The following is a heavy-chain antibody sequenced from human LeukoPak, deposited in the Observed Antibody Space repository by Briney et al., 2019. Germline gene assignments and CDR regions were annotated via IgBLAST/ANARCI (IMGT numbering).Heavy chain of an antibody. D-gene: IGHD6-13*01. CDR1: GYTFTGYY. Sequence: ASVKVSCKASGYTFTGYYVHWVRQAPGQGLEWMGWINPNSGGTNYAQKFQGRVTMTRDTSISTAYMELSRLRSDDTAVYYCARVMYSSSWHYFDYWGQGTLVTVSS. V-gene: IGHV1-2*02. J-gene: IGHJ4*02. CDR2: INPNSGGT. CDR3: ARVMYSSSWHYFDY.